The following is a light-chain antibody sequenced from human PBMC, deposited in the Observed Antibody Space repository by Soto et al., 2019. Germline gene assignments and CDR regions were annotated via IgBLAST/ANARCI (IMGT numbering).Light chain of an antibody. CDR2: GNN. CDR1: SSNIGAGYD. J-gene: IGLJ2*01. Sequence: QSVLTQPPSVSGAPGQRVTIPCTGSSSNIGAGYDVHWYQQLPGTAPKLLIYGNNNRPSGVPDRFSGSKSGTSGSLAISGLQSDDEADYYCAAWDDSLSAVLFGGGTKLTVL. V-gene: IGLV1-40*01. CDR3: AAWDDSLSAVL.